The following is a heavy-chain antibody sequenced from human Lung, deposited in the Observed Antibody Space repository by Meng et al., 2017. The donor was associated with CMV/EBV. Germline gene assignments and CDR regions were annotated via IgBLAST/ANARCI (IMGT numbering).Heavy chain of an antibody. D-gene: IGHD3-3*01. J-gene: IGHJ5*02. V-gene: IGHV4-34*01. Sequence: GSLRLXXAVYGGSFSGYYWSWIRQPPGKGLEWIGEINHSGSTNYNPSLKSRVTISVDTSKNQFSLKLSSVTAADTAVYYCARRLRFLEWLLYRGWFDPWGQGTXVTVSS. CDR3: ARRLRFLEWLLYRGWFDP. CDR2: INHSGST. CDR1: GGSFSGYY.